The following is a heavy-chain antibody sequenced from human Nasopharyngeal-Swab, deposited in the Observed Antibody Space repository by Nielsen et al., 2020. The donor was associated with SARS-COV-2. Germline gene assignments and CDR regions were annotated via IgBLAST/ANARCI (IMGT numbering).Heavy chain of an antibody. D-gene: IGHD1-26*01. Sequence: SVKVSCKASGFTFTSSAMQWVRQARGQRLEWIGWIVVGSGNTNYAQKFQERVTITRDMSTSTAYMELSSLRSEDTAVYYCAAGELSGSYAFDYWGQGTLVTVSS. CDR1: GFTFTSSA. CDR2: IVVGSGNT. J-gene: IGHJ4*02. CDR3: AAGELSGSYAFDY. V-gene: IGHV1-58*02.